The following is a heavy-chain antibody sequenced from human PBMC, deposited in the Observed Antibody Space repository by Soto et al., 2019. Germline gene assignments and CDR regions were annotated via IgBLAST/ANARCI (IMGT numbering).Heavy chain of an antibody. J-gene: IGHJ4*02. CDR1: GYTFTSYY. Sequence: EASVKVSCKASGYTFTSYYMHWVRRAPGQGLEWMGILNPSGGSTTYAQKFQGRVTMTRDTSTSTVYMELSSLRSEDTAVYYCARDYYDISSYYLYPIYWGQGTLVTVSS. D-gene: IGHD3-22*01. CDR2: LNPSGGST. CDR3: ARDYYDISSYYLYPIY. V-gene: IGHV1-46*01.